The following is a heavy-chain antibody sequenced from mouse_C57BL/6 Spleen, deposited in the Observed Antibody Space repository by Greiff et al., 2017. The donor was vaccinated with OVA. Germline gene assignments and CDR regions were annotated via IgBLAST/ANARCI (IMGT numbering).Heavy chain of an antibody. Sequence: QVQLQQPGAELVRPGASVKLSCKASGYTFTGYGMHWVKQRPGQGLEWIGVIDPSDGGTTYNQKFKGKATLTVDTSSSTAYMQLSRVTSEDSAVYYCARDGNYWWYFDGWGTGTTVTVS. CDR2: IDPSDGGT. CDR1: GYTFTGYG. CDR3: ARDGNYWWYFDG. J-gene: IGHJ1*03. V-gene: IGHV1-59*01. D-gene: IGHD2-1*01.